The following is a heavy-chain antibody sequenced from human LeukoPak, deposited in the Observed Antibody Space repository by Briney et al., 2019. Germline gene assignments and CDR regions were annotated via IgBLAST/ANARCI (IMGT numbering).Heavy chain of an antibody. CDR2: ISGSGGST. V-gene: IGHV3-23*01. CDR3: ANSRGAVAGAPDY. D-gene: IGHD6-19*01. J-gene: IGHJ4*02. Sequence: GGSLRLSCAASGFTFSSYAVSWVRQPPGKGLEWVSAISGSGGSTYYADSVKGRFTISRDNSKNTLYLQMNSLRAEDTAVYYCANSRGAVAGAPDYWGQGTLVTVSS. CDR1: GFTFSSYA.